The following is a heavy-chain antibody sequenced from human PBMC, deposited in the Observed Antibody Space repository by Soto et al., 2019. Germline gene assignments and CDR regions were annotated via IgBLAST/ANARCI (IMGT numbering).Heavy chain of an antibody. CDR2: MNPNSGNT. CDR3: ARAGWGVVIFQYGMYV. D-gene: IGHD3-3*01. J-gene: IGHJ6*02. Sequence: ASVKVSCKASGYTSTSYDINWVRQATGQGLEWMGWMNPNSGNTGYAQKFQGRVTMTRNTSISTAYMELSSLRSEDTAVYYCARAGWGVVIFQYGMYVWGQGTTVTVSS. V-gene: IGHV1-8*01. CDR1: GYTSTSYD.